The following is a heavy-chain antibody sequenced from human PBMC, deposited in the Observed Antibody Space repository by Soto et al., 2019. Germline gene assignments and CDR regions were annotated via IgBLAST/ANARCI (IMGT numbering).Heavy chain of an antibody. CDR2: IIPILGIA. CDR1: GGTFSSYT. J-gene: IGHJ4*02. CDR3: ARETGPGQGIWGSYRPFDY. D-gene: IGHD3-16*02. Sequence: QVQLVQSGAEVKKPGSSVKVSCKASGGTFSSYTISWVRQAPGQGLEWMGRIIPILGIANYAQKFQGRVTITADKSTSTAYMELSSLRSDDTAVYYCARETGPGQGIWGSYRPFDYWGQGTLVTVSS. V-gene: IGHV1-69*08.